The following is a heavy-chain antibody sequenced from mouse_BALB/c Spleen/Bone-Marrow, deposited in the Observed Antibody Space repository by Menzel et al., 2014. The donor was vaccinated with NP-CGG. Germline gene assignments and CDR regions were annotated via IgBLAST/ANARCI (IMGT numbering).Heavy chain of an antibody. J-gene: IGHJ4*01. D-gene: IGHD2-12*01. CDR2: INPSNGRT. CDR1: GYTFTSYW. V-gene: IGHV1S81*02. CDR3: ARHEDLDIRRRLGAMDY. Sequence: VQLQESGAELVKPGASVKLSCKASGYTFTSYWMHWVKQRPGQGLEWIGEINPSNGRTNYNEKFESKATLTVDKSSSTAYMQLSSLTSEDSAVYFCARHEDLDIRRRLGAMDYWGQGTSVTVSS.